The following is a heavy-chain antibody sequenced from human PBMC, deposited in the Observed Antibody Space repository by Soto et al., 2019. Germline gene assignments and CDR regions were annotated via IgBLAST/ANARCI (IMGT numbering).Heavy chain of an antibody. D-gene: IGHD3-16*01. CDR2: MNPGSGDT. V-gene: IGHV1-8*01. J-gene: IGHJ5*02. CDR1: GYNFTNND. CDR3: ARMATFGSLNWFDL. Sequence: GXSVKVSCEASGYNFTNNDVSWVRQATGQGLEWMGWMNPGSGDTGYAQKFQGRVTMTRDISTATAYMELSSLRSDDTATYYCARMATFGSLNWFDLWGQGTLVTVSS.